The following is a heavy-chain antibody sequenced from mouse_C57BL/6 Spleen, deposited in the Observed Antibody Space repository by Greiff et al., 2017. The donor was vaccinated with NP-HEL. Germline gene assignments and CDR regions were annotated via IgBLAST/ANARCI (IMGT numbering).Heavy chain of an antibody. Sequence: EVKLMESGGGLVKPGGSMKLSCVASGFTFSNYWMNWVRQSPEKGLEWVAQIRLKSDNYATHYAESVKGRFTISRDDSKSSVYRQRNNLRAEDTGIYYCTRGLYGSGYFDVWGTGTTVTVSS. CDR3: TRGLYGSGYFDV. CDR1: GFTFSNYW. CDR2: IRLKSDNYAT. V-gene: IGHV6-3*01. J-gene: IGHJ1*03. D-gene: IGHD1-1*01.